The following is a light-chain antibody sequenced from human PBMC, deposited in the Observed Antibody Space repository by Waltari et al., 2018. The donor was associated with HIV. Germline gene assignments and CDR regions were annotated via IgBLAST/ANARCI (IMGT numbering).Light chain of an antibody. Sequence: QSALTQPASVSGSPGQSITISCTGTSSDVWSYNLVSWYQQYPGKAPKLMIYEVSKRPSGVSNRFSGSKSGNTASLTISGLQAEDEADYYCCSYAATSTFVFGTGTKVTVL. CDR1: SSDVWSYNL. V-gene: IGLV2-23*02. J-gene: IGLJ1*01. CDR3: CSYAATSTFV. CDR2: EVS.